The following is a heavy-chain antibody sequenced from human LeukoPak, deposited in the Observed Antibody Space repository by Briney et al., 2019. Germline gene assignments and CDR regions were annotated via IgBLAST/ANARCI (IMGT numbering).Heavy chain of an antibody. D-gene: IGHD6-13*01. J-gene: IGHJ3*02. Sequence: GGSLRLSCAASGFTFSSYDMHWVRQATGKGLEWVSAIGTAGDTYYPGSVKGRFTISRENAKNSLYLQMNSLIAGDTAVYYCARGSSTYDAFDIWGQGTMVTVSS. CDR3: ARGSSTYDAFDI. CDR1: GFTFSSYD. CDR2: IGTAGDT. V-gene: IGHV3-13*01.